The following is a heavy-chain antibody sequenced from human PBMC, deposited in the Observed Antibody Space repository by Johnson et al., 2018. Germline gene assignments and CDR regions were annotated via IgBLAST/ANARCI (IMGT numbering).Heavy chain of an antibody. CDR3: SRPHWEDNI. CDR1: GFTFSSYW. D-gene: IGHD7-27*01. CDR2: INQDETKK. J-gene: IGHJ3*02. V-gene: IGHV3-7*01. Sequence: VQLVQSGGGLVKPGGSLRLSCAASGFTFSSYWMSWARQAPGKGLEWVANINQDETKKYYVDSVNGRFTIARDNAKNSLYLQMNSLRAEDTAVYYCSRPHWEDNIWGQGTMVTVSS.